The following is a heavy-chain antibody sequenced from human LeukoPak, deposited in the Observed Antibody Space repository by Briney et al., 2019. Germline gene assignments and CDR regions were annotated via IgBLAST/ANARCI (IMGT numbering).Heavy chain of an antibody. CDR2: IYYSGST. V-gene: IGHV4-59*01. CDR1: GGSISSYY. Sequence: PSETLSLTCTVSGGSISSYYWSWIRQPPGKGLEWIGYIYYSGSTNYNPSLKSRVTISVDTSKNQFSLKLSSVTAADTAVYYCARGHSGSYYDYYYYMDVWGKGTTVTISS. J-gene: IGHJ6*03. D-gene: IGHD1-26*01. CDR3: ARGHSGSYYDYYYYMDV.